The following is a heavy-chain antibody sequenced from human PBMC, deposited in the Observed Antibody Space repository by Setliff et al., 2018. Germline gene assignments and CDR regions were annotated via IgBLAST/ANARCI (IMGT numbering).Heavy chain of an antibody. V-gene: IGHV1-18*04. CDR2: MST. Sequence: ASVKVSCKASGNRFTDYNLHWVRQAPGQGLEWMGWMSTYAQKFQGRVTMTTDTPTSTAYMELRSLTSDDTAVYYCARGPPDFVVVPAAAKFDYWGQGTPVTVSS. D-gene: IGHD2-2*01. J-gene: IGHJ4*02. CDR3: ARGPPDFVVVPAAAKFDY. CDR1: GNRFTDYN.